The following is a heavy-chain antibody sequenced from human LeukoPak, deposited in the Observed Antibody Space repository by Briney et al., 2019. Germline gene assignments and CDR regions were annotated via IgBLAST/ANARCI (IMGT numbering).Heavy chain of an antibody. CDR2: INPNRGGT. CDR3: ARVKCSSASCYALDY. D-gene: IGHD2-2*01. CDR1: GYTFTGYY. Sequence: GASVKVSCKPSGYTFTGYYMHWVRQAPGQGLEWMGWINPNRGGTNYAQKFQGRVTMTRDTSISTAYMELSRLRSDDTAVYYCARVKCSSASCYALDYWGQGTLVTVSS. J-gene: IGHJ4*02. V-gene: IGHV1-2*02.